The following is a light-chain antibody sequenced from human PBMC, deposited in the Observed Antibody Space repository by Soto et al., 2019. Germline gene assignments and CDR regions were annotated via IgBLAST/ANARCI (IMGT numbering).Light chain of an antibody. Sequence: DIQLTQSPSFLSASVGDRVTITCRASQGITNDLAWYQQKPGKAPKLLIYAASSLQRGVPSTFSGSGFGTEFTLTISSLQPEDFAPYFCQQFNSDPFTFGPGTTVDFK. J-gene: IGKJ3*01. CDR1: QGITND. CDR3: QQFNSDPFT. CDR2: AAS. V-gene: IGKV1-9*01.